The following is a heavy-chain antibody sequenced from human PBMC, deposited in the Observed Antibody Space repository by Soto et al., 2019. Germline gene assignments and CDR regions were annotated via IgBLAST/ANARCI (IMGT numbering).Heavy chain of an antibody. V-gene: IGHV3-48*04. CDR2: IGARGFPI. Sequence: EVQLVESGGGVMQPGGSLGLSCVASGLDFGVYPMNWVRQAPGKGLEWVSYIGARGFPIYYADSVRGRFAMSRDNAHNSVYLQMDSLRAEDTAQYFCATEPFDYWGRGALVTVSS. J-gene: IGHJ4*02. CDR1: GLDFGVYP. CDR3: ATEPFDY.